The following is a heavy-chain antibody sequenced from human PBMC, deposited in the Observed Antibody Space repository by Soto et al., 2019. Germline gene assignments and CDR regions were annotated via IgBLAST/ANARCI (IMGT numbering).Heavy chain of an antibody. J-gene: IGHJ6*02. CDR3: ARDTRLRLGELSLSDYYYYGMDV. D-gene: IGHD3-16*02. CDR1: GFTFSSYG. V-gene: IGHV3-33*01. Sequence: GGSLRLSCAASGFTFSSYGMHWVRQAPGKGLEWVAVIWYDGSNKYYADSVKGRFTISRDNSKNTLYLQMNSLRAEDTAVYYCARDTRLRLGELSLSDYYYYGMDVWGQGTTVTVSS. CDR2: IWYDGSNK.